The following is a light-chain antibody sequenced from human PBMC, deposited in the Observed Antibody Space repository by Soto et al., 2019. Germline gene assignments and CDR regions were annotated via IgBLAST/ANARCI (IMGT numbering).Light chain of an antibody. Sequence: DIQMTQSPSPLSASVGDRVTISCRASQSISSWLAWYHQKPGKAPKLLIYDASNLESGVPSRFSGSGSGTDYTLTISSLQPEDFATYYCQQYDSYPITLGQGTRLEIK. CDR3: QQYDSYPIT. CDR2: DAS. CDR1: QSISSW. J-gene: IGKJ5*01. V-gene: IGKV1-5*01.